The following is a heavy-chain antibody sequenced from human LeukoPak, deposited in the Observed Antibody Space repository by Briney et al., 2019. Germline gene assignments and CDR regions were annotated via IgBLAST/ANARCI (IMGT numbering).Heavy chain of an antibody. J-gene: IGHJ5*02. CDR1: GFTFNIYA. CDR2: MCGSAGCT. D-gene: IGHD1-14*01. CDR3: ARDRHNYHETNGHYYNRDGDH. Sequence: GGSLRLSCAASGFTFNIYAMSWVRLAPGKGLQWVASMCGSAGCTFYADSVKGRFTISRDNSKDTLYLQMNSLRAEDTAIYYCARDRHNYHETNGHYYNRDGDHWGQGTLVTVSS. V-gene: IGHV3-23*01.